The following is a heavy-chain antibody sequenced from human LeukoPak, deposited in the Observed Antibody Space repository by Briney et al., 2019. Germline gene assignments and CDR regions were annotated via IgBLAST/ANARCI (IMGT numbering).Heavy chain of an antibody. D-gene: IGHD2-2*01. J-gene: IGHJ4*02. Sequence: GESLKISCKGSGYSFTSYWIGWVRQMPGKGLEWMGIIYPGDSDTRYSPSFQGQVTISADKSISTAYLQWSSLKASDTAMYYCARGHIGYCSSTSCSKGGWDYWGQGTLVTVSS. V-gene: IGHV5-51*01. CDR3: ARGHIGYCSSTSCSKGGWDY. CDR2: IYPGDSDT. CDR1: GYSFTSYW.